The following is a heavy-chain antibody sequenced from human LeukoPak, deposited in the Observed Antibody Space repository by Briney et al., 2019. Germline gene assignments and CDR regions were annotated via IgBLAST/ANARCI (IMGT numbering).Heavy chain of an antibody. CDR2: ISNSGSTI. Sequence: PGGSLRLSCAGSGFTFSDYYVSWIRQAPGKGLAWVSYISNSGSTIYYADSVKGRFTISRDNAKNSLYLQMDSLRADDTAVYYCARVSMIDAFDIWGQGTMVTVSS. D-gene: IGHD3-16*01. CDR1: GFTFSDYY. V-gene: IGHV3-11*01. CDR3: ARVSMIDAFDI. J-gene: IGHJ3*02.